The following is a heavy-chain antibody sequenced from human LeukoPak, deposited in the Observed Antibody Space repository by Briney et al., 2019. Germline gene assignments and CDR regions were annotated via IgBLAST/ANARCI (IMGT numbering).Heavy chain of an antibody. CDR2: ISYDGSNK. V-gene: IGHV3-30*04. CDR1: GFTFSRYA. CDR3: AKGGGYEAQYYYYYLDV. D-gene: IGHD5-12*01. Sequence: GGSLRLSCAASGFTFSRYAMHWVRQAPGKGLEWVALISYDGSNKYYADSVKGRFTISRDNSKNTLYLQMKSLRAEDTAVYYCAKGGGYEAQYYYYYLDVWGKGTTVTISS. J-gene: IGHJ6*03.